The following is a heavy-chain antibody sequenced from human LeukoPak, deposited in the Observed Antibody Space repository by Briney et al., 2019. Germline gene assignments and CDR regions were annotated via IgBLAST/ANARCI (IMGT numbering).Heavy chain of an antibody. CDR1: GFTFSSYA. CDR3: AKDHDYGDYVLDY. D-gene: IGHD4-17*01. V-gene: IGHV3-23*01. CDR2: ISGSGGST. J-gene: IGHJ4*02. Sequence: PGGSLRLSRAASGFTFSSYAMSWVRQAPGKGLEWVSAISGSGGSTYYADSVKGRFTISRDNSKNTLYLQMNSLRAEDTAVYYCAKDHDYGDYVLDYWGQGTPVTVSS.